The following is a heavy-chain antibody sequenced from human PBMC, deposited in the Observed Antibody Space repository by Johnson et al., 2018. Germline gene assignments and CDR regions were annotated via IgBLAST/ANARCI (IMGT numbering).Heavy chain of an antibody. D-gene: IGHD3/OR15-3a*01. CDR2: IWSDGNNK. CDR3: ARDSKHYGFWTGCVDV. V-gene: IGHV3-33*01. Sequence: QVQLQESGGGVVQPGRSLRLSCAASGFIFSSYGMHWVRQAPGKGLEWVAVIWSDGNNKYYEDSVKGRFTISRDNSKNTLYLQMKSLRAEDTAVYYCARDSKHYGFWTGCVDVGGQGTTVTVSS. J-gene: IGHJ6*02. CDR1: GFIFSSYG.